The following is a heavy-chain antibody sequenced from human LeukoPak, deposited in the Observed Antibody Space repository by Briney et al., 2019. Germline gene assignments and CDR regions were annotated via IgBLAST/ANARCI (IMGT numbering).Heavy chain of an antibody. CDR3: ARHSTDDSSGFDY. CDR1: GGSISSYY. J-gene: IGHJ4*02. Sequence: TSETLSLTCTVSGGSISSYYWSWIRQPPGKGLEWIGYIYYSGSTNYNPSLKSRVTISVDTSKNQFSLKLSSVTAADTAVYYCARHSTDDSSGFDYWGQGTLVTVSS. CDR2: IYYSGST. D-gene: IGHD3-22*01. V-gene: IGHV4-59*08.